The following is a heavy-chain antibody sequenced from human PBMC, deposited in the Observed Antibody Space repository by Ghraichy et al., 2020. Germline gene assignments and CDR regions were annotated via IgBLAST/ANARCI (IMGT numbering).Heavy chain of an antibody. CDR3: ARGGGVLMVYAILDY. D-gene: IGHD2-8*01. CDR2: INHSGST. Sequence: SETLSLTCAVYGGSFSGYYWSWIRQPPGKGLEWIGEINHSGSTNYNPSLKSRVTISVDTSKNQFSLKLSSVTAADTAVYYCARGGGVLMVYAILDYWGQGTLVTVSS. V-gene: IGHV4-34*01. CDR1: GGSFSGYY. J-gene: IGHJ4*02.